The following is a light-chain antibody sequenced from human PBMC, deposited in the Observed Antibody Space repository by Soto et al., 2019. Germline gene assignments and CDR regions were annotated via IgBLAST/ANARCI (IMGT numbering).Light chain of an antibody. Sequence: SYELTQPPSVSVAPEKTARITCGGNNIGSQRVHWYGQKPGQAPGSVIYYDTDRPSGIPERFSGSNSGNTATLTISRVEAGDAADYYCQVWDITTDHYVFGTGTKLTVL. CDR3: QVWDITTDHYV. CDR2: YDT. V-gene: IGLV3-21*04. J-gene: IGLJ1*01. CDR1: NIGSQR.